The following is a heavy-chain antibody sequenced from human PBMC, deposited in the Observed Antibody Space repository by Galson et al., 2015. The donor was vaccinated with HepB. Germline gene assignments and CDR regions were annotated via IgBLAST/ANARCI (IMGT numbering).Heavy chain of an antibody. CDR3: ARESIFGVVIKRTYYYYGMDV. Sequence: TLSLTCTVSGGSISSGSYYRSWIRQPAGKGLEWIGRIYTSGSTNYNPSLKSRVTISVDTSKNQFSLKLSSVTAADTAVYYCARESIFGVVIKRTYYYYGMDVWGQGTTVTVSS. D-gene: IGHD3-3*01. V-gene: IGHV4-61*02. CDR2: IYTSGST. CDR1: GGSISSGSYY. J-gene: IGHJ6*02.